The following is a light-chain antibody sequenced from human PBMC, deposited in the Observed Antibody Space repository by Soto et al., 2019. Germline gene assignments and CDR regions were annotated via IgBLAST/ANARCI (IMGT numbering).Light chain of an antibody. CDR2: GAS. V-gene: IGKV3-15*01. Sequence: EIVMTQSPATLSVSPGDRATLSCRASQSVSNNIAWYRQKPGQSPRLLIYGASTRATGIPARFSGSGSGTEFTLTISRLQSEDFAVYYCQQYNNWPPWTFGQGTKVDIK. CDR1: QSVSNN. J-gene: IGKJ1*01. CDR3: QQYNNWPPWT.